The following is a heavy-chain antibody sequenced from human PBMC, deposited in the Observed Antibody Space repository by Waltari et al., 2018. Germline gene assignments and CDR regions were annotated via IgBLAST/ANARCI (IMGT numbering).Heavy chain of an antibody. J-gene: IGHJ4*02. CDR3: ARVLGISNFDY. Sequence: QVQLVESGGGVVLPGTSLRLSCAVSGFRVRNYAMHWVRQPPGKGLEWMARILYDGSDKYSEDSVKGRFTISRDESKNTVYLQINSLRGEDTAVYYCARVLGISNFDYWGQGALVTVSS. CDR1: GFRVRNYA. CDR2: ILYDGSDK. V-gene: IGHV3-30-3*01.